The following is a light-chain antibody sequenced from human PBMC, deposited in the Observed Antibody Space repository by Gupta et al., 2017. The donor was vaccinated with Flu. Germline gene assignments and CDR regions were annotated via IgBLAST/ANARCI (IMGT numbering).Light chain of an antibody. CDR3: SSYTRDNILV. CDR1: SSDVGAYKY. J-gene: IGLJ3*02. CDR2: EVS. Sequence: TSSDVGAYKYVSWYQHHPGKAPKLLIFEVSHRPSGVSSRFSASKSFNPASLTVSGRQAEDEAYYYCSSYTRDNILVFGGGTKLTVL. V-gene: IGLV2-14*01.